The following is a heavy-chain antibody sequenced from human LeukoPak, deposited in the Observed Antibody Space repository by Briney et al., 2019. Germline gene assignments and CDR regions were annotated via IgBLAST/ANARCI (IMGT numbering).Heavy chain of an antibody. J-gene: IGHJ4*02. V-gene: IGHV4-4*07. Sequence: SETLSLTCAVSGGSISSYYWSWIRQPSGKGLEWIGRIYTSGRTYYNPSLKSRVTRSVDTSKNQFSLKLSSVTAADTAVYYCARGLLRYCSGGSCSGLDYWGQGTLVTVSS. D-gene: IGHD2-15*01. CDR3: ARGLLRYCSGGSCSGLDY. CDR2: IYTSGRT. CDR1: GGSISSYY.